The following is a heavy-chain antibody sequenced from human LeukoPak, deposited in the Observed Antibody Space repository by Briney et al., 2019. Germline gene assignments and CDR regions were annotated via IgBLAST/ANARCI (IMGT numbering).Heavy chain of an antibody. Sequence: GGSLRLSCAASGFTFSSYSMNWVRQAPGKGLEWVSSISSSSSYIYYADSVKGRFTISRDNAKNSLYLQMNSLRAEDTALYYCARVLNYGDFYYMDVWGKGTTVTVSS. V-gene: IGHV3-21*01. J-gene: IGHJ6*03. CDR2: ISSSSSYI. D-gene: IGHD4-17*01. CDR3: ARVLNYGDFYYMDV. CDR1: GFTFSSYS.